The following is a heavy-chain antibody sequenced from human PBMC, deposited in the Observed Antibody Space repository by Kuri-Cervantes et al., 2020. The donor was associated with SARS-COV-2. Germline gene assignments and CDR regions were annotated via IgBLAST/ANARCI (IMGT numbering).Heavy chain of an antibody. V-gene: IGHV4-61*01. CDR2: IYYSGST. J-gene: IGHJ1*01. CDR3: ARTRFLEWSYIQH. D-gene: IGHD3-3*01. Sequence: ESLKISCTVSGGSVSSGSYYWSWIRQPPGKGLEWTGYIYYSGSTNYNPSLKSRVTISVDTSKNQFSLKLSSATAADTAVYYCARTRFLEWSYIQHWGQGTLVTVSS. CDR1: GGSVSSGSYY.